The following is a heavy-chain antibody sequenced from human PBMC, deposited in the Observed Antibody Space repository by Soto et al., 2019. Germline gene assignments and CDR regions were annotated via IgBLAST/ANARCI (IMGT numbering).Heavy chain of an antibody. CDR2: IHYSGTT. Sequence: QVQLHESGPGLVKPSQTLSLTCSVSGGSISSAGHYWSWIRQHPGKGLEWIGYIHYSGTTYYNPSLESRVTSSVDTSKNEFSLNLTSVTAADTAVFYCARFRGMVNNNPYYGMDVWGQGTPVTVSS. CDR1: GGSISSAGHY. V-gene: IGHV4-31*03. D-gene: IGHD3-10*01. CDR3: ARFRGMVNNNPYYGMDV. J-gene: IGHJ6*02.